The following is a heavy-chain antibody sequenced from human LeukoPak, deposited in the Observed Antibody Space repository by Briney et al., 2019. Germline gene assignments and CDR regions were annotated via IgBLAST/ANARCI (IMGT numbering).Heavy chain of an antibody. CDR2: ISGGGGGT. J-gene: IGHJ4*02. Sequence: GGSLRLSCAASGFAFNFYAMSWVRQAPGQGLEWVSSISGGGGGTYYANSVKGRFTISRDNSKSTLYLQMNGLRAEDTAVYYCAKISTPIPAAGAMDNWGQGTLVTVSS. CDR1: GFAFNFYA. V-gene: IGHV3-23*01. D-gene: IGHD6-13*01. CDR3: AKISTPIPAAGAMDN.